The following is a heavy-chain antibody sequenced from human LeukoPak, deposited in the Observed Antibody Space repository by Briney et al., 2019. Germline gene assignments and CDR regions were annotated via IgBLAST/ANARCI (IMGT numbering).Heavy chain of an antibody. CDR3: ARNGGIYDYVWGSYRYYFDY. D-gene: IGHD3-16*02. V-gene: IGHV3-23*01. J-gene: IGHJ4*02. CDR2: ISGSGGST. CDR1: GFTFSIYA. Sequence: AGGSLRLSCAASGFTFSIYAMSWVRHAPGKGLECVSVISGSGGSTYYADYVKRRFTISRDNSKNTLYLQMNSFRAEDTAVYYCARNGGIYDYVWGSYRYYFDYWGQGTLLTVSS.